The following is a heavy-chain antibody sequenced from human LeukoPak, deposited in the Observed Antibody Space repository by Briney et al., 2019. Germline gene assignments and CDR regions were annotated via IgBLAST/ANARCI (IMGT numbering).Heavy chain of an antibody. CDR3: ARNWFDP. Sequence: GGSLRLSCAASGFTVSSDYMSWVRQAPGEGLEWVSVIYSGGSTYYADSVKGRFTISRDKSKNTVCLQMNSLRFEDTAMYYCARNWFDPWGQGTLVTVSS. J-gene: IGHJ5*02. CDR2: IYSGGST. CDR1: GFTVSSDY. V-gene: IGHV3-53*05.